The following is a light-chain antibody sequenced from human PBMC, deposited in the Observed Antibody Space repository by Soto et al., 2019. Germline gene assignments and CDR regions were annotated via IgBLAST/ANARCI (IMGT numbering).Light chain of an antibody. V-gene: IGKV1-39*01. J-gene: IGKJ4*01. Sequence: DIPMTQSPSSLSASVGDIVTITCRASQNIGRFLNWHQQKPGKAPNVLINVASTLRSGVPSRFSGSGSGTDFNLTINSLQPEDFATYFCQQSFTTPLTFGGGTKVEIK. CDR2: VAS. CDR1: QNIGRF. CDR3: QQSFTTPLT.